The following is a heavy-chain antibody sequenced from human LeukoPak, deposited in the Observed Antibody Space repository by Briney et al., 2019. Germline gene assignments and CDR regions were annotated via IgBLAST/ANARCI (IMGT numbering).Heavy chain of an antibody. CDR3: ASGGRGEYCSGGSCYALGYYYYMDV. Sequence: SVKVSCKASGGTFSSYAISWVRQAPGQGLEWMGGIIPIFGTANYAQKFQGRVTITADESTSTAYMELSSLRSEDTAVYYCASGGRGEYCSGGSCYALGYYYYMDVWGKGTTVTVSS. CDR1: GGTFSSYA. J-gene: IGHJ6*03. CDR2: IIPIFGTA. V-gene: IGHV1-69*13. D-gene: IGHD2-15*01.